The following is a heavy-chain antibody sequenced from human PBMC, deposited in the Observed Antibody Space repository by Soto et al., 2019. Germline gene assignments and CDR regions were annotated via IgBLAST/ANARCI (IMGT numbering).Heavy chain of an antibody. Sequence: EVQVVESGGGLVQPGGSLRLSCVASGFIFSSYSMNWVRQAPGKGLEWVSYISSSGSTTDYADSVKGRLTISRDNAKNLLYLQMNSLRADDTAVYYCARDRSITIFGVVHDAFDIWGQGTMVNISS. CDR2: ISSSGSTT. J-gene: IGHJ3*02. V-gene: IGHV3-48*01. CDR1: GFIFSSYS. CDR3: ARDRSITIFGVVHDAFDI. D-gene: IGHD3-3*01.